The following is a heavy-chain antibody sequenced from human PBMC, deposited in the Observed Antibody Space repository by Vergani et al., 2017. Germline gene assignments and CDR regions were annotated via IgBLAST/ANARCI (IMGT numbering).Heavy chain of an antibody. V-gene: IGHV3-48*01. CDR2: ISSSSSTI. Sequence: EVQLVESGGGLVQPGGSLRLSCAASGFTFSSYSMNWVRQAPGKGLEWVSYISSSSSTIYYADSVKGRFTISRDNAKNSLYLQMNSLRAEDTAVYYCATRVFDDPKNFDYWGQGTLVTVSS. J-gene: IGHJ4*02. CDR3: ATRVFDDPKNFDY. D-gene: IGHD3-10*02. CDR1: GFTFSSYS.